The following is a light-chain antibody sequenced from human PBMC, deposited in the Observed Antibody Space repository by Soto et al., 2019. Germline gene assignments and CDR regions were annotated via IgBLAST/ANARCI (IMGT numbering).Light chain of an antibody. V-gene: IGLV2-14*01. CDR2: DVS. CDR1: SSDVGGYNY. J-gene: IGLJ1*01. CDR3: SSYTTSSTDV. Sequence: QSVLTQPASVSGSPGQSITISCTGTSSDVGGYNYVSWHQQHPGKVPKLMIYDVSYRPSGVSNRFSGSKSGNTASLTISGLQAEDAADYYCSSYTTSSTDVFGTGTKLTVL.